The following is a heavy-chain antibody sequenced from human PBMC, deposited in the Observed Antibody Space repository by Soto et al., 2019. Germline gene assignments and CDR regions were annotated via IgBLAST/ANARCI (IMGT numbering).Heavy chain of an antibody. Sequence: PSETLSLTFTVSGGSISIYYFRCFRQPPGKVLEWIGYVYYSGTTNYKPSPKSRVTISVDTSKNPFSLKLSSVTAADTAVYYCARKFSTVTNYCMDVWGQGTTVTVSS. D-gene: IGHD4-17*01. CDR2: VYYSGTT. CDR3: ARKFSTVTNYCMDV. CDR1: GGSISIYY. V-gene: IGHV4-59*01. J-gene: IGHJ6*02.